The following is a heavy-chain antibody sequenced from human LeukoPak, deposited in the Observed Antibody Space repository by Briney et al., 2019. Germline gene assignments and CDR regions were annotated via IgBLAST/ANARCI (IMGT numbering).Heavy chain of an antibody. Sequence: SETLSLTCAVYGGSFSGYYWSWTRQPPGKGLEWIGEINHSGSTNYNPSLKSRVTISVDTSKNQFSLKLSSVTAADTAVYYCARGYGEYSGYDYVYYFDYWGQGTLVTVSS. CDR1: GGSFSGYY. D-gene: IGHD5-12*01. CDR2: INHSGST. V-gene: IGHV4-34*01. CDR3: ARGYGEYSGYDYVYYFDY. J-gene: IGHJ4*02.